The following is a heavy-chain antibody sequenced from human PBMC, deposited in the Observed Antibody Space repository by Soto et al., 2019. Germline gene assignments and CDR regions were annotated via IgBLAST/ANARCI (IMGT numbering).Heavy chain of an antibody. CDR2: IYHSGST. D-gene: IGHD1-1*01. V-gene: IGHV4-34*01. J-gene: IGHJ6*02. CDR1: GGSLSNYY. CDR3: ARELPQRQGRNMDV. Sequence: SETLSLTCAVSGGSLSNYYWSWIRQPPGKGLEWIGEIYHSGSTSYNPSLKSRVTISVDTSKNQFYLKLSSVTAADTAVYYCARELPQRQGRNMDVWGQGTTVTVSS.